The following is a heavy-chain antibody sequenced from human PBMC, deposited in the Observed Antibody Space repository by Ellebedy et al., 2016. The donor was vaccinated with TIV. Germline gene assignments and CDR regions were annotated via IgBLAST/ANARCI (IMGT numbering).Heavy chain of an antibody. CDR1: GFTFSSYG. CDR2: IWYDGNNK. Sequence: GGSLRLXXAASGFTFSSYGMHWVRQAPGKGLEWVAVIWYDGNNKFYVDSVKGRFTISRDNSKNTLYLQMNSLRAEDTAVYYCARSLGDDAFDIWGQGTMVTVSS. CDR3: ARSLGDDAFDI. V-gene: IGHV3-33*01. D-gene: IGHD2-21*01. J-gene: IGHJ3*02.